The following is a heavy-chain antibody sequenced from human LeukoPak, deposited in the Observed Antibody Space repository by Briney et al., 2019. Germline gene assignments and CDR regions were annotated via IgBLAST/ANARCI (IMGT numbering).Heavy chain of an antibody. CDR2: INPSGGST. J-gene: IGHJ4*02. Sequence: ASVKVSCKASGYTFTSYYMHWVRQAPGQGLEWMGIINPSGGSTSYAQKFQGRVTMTRDTSTSTVYMELSSLRSEDTAVYYCARGMKELLWFGELFDYWGQGTLVTVSS. D-gene: IGHD3-10*01. CDR3: ARGMKELLWFGELFDY. CDR1: GYTFTSYY. V-gene: IGHV1-46*01.